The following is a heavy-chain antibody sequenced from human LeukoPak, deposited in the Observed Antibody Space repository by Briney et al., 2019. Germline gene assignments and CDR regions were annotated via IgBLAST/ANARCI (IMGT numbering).Heavy chain of an antibody. CDR3: ARRLYYDSSGYYNTAFDY. CDR1: GFTFSSYS. Sequence: GGSLRLSCAASGFTFSSYSMNWVRQAPGKGLEWVSSISSSSSYIYYADSVKGRFTISRGNAKNSLYLQMNSLRAEDTAVYYCARRLYYDSSGYYNTAFDYWGQGTLVTVSS. V-gene: IGHV3-21*01. CDR2: ISSSSSYI. J-gene: IGHJ4*02. D-gene: IGHD3-22*01.